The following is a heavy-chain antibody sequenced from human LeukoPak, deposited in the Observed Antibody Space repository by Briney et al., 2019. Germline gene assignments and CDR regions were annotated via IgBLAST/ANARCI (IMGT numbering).Heavy chain of an antibody. J-gene: IGHJ4*02. CDR2: IYYSGST. V-gene: IGHV4-61*01. CDR3: ARSSTYYYDSSGYFDC. CDR1: GGSVSSGSYY. D-gene: IGHD3-22*01. Sequence: SETLSLTCTVSGGSVSSGSYYWSWIRQPPGKGLEWIGYIYYSGSTNYNPSLKSRVTISVDTSKNQFSLKLSSVTAADTAVYYCARSSTYYYDSSGYFDCWGQGTLVTVSS.